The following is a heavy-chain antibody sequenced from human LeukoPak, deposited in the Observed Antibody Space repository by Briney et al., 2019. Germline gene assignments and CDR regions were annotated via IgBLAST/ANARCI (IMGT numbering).Heavy chain of an antibody. CDR1: GFTFSSYS. V-gene: IGHV3-49*04. Sequence: GGSLRLSFAASGFTFSSYSMNWVRQAPGKGLEWVGFIRSKAYGGTTEYAASVKGRFTISRDDSKSIAYLQMNSLKTEDTAVYYCTRNARPGSVVVVPAAINYYYYYMDVWGKGTTVTVSS. CDR3: TRNARPGSVVVVPAAINYYYYYMDV. D-gene: IGHD2-2*01. J-gene: IGHJ6*03. CDR2: IRSKAYGGTT.